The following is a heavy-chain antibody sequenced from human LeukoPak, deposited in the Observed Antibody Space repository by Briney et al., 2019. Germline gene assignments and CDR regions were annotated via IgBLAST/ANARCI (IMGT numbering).Heavy chain of an antibody. CDR2: IYSGGST. Sequence: PGGSLRPSRAASRLPLTLKYRGGGRQAPGKGLEWVSVIYSGGSTYYADSVKGRFTISRDNSKNTLYLQMNSLRAEETAVYCSGVLSAYYSFDNWGQGTLVTVSS. CDR3: GVLSAYYSFDN. CDR1: RLPLTLKY. V-gene: IGHV3-53*01. D-gene: IGHD3-22*01. J-gene: IGHJ4*02.